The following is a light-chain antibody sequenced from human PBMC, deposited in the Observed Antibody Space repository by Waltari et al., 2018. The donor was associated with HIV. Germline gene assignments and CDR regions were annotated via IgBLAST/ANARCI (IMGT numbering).Light chain of an antibody. J-gene: IGLJ3*02. V-gene: IGLV2-18*02. Sequence: QSALTQPPSVSGSPGQSVTISCTGTSSDVGSYNLVSWYQQSPGTAPKLTVYEVTYRPSGVPERFSGSKSGNTASLTISGLQAEDEADYYCSSFTSSSTVVFGGGTKLTVL. CDR1: SSDVGSYNL. CDR3: SSFTSSSTVV. CDR2: EVT.